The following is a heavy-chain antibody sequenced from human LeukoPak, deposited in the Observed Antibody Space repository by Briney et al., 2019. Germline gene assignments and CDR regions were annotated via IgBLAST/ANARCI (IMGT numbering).Heavy chain of an antibody. D-gene: IGHD6-6*01. J-gene: IGHJ4*02. CDR1: GFTFSNYW. V-gene: IGHV3-7*01. Sequence: GGSLRLSCAASGFTFSNYWMSWVRRAPGKGLDWVANIKQDGSEKNYVDTVRGRFTVSRDNTKNALYLQIYTLRAADTAAYYSARFSRSFTPVYWGQGALVTVSS. CDR3: ARFSRSFTPVY. CDR2: IKQDGSEK.